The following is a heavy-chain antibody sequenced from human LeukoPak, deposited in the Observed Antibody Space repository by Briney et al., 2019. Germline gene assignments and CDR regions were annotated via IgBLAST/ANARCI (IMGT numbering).Heavy chain of an antibody. D-gene: IGHD2-21*02. CDR2: IWYDGSNK. CDR1: GFIFSSYG. CDR3: ARDSKGAYCGGDCYSGLFDY. J-gene: IGHJ4*02. Sequence: GRSLRLSCAASGFIFSSYGMHWVRQAPGKGLEWVAVIWYDGSNKYYADSVKGRFTISRDNSKNTLYLQMNSLRAEDTAVYYCARDSKGAYCGGDCYSGLFDYWGQGTLVTVSS. V-gene: IGHV3-33*01.